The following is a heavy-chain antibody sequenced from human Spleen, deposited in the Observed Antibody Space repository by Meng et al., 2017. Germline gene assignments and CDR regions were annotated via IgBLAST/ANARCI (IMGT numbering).Heavy chain of an antibody. Sequence: HLHRGVEGRCKPSKPLPRTCVVAGGSFSDYYWSWIRQPPGKGLEWIGEINHSGSTNYNPSLESRATISVDTSQNNLSLKLSSVTAADSAVYYCARGPTTMAHDFDYWGQGTLVTVSS. V-gene: IGHV4-34*01. CDR1: GGSFSDYY. J-gene: IGHJ4*02. CDR2: INHSGST. CDR3: ARGPTTMAHDFDY. D-gene: IGHD4-11*01.